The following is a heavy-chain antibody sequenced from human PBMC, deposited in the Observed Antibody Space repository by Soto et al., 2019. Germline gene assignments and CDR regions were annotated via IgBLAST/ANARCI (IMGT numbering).Heavy chain of an antibody. Sequence: EVQLVESGGGLVKPGGSLRLSCAASGFTFSNAWMSWVRQAPGQGLEWVGRIKSKTDGGTTDYAAPVKGRFTISKEDTKNTLYLQINILKSEDTALDYCAPSRASLWFGELKHYYMDGWGQGTTVTGSS. CDR2: IKSKTDGGTT. V-gene: IGHV3-15*01. CDR1: GFTFSNAW. D-gene: IGHD3-10*01. CDR3: APSRASLWFGELKHYYMDG. J-gene: IGHJ6*03.